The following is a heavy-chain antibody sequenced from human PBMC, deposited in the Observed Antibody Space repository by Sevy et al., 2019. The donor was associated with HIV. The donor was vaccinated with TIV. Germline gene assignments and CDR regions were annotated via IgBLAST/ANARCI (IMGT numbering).Heavy chain of an antibody. V-gene: IGHV3-21*01. CDR2: ISSAGTYI. Sequence: GGSLRLSCAASGLTFISFSSSSMNWVRQAPGKGLEWVSSISSAGTYIYYADSMKGRFTISRDNAKSSVYLQMNSLRAEDTAVYYCARDRGVGTSSYGMDVWGQGTTVTGSS. J-gene: IGHJ6*02. CDR1: GLTFISFSSSS. D-gene: IGHD1-26*01. CDR3: ARDRGVGTSSYGMDV.